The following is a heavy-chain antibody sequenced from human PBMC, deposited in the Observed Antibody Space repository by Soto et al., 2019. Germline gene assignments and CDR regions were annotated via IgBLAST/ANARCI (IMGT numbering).Heavy chain of an antibody. J-gene: IGHJ4*02. Sequence: QVQLQESGPGLVKPSETLSLTCTVSGASVSSGRYYWSWIRQPPGKGLEWIGYVYYSGSTNYNPSHKSRVPISLDTSKNQFSLKLRSATAADTAVYYCARVFSSSWFYYFDYWGQGTLVTVSS. CDR2: VYYSGST. CDR1: GASVSSGRYY. V-gene: IGHV4-61*01. D-gene: IGHD6-13*01. CDR3: ARVFSSSWFYYFDY.